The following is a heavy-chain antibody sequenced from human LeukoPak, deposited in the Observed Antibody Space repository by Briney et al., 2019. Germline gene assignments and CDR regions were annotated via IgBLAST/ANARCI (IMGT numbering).Heavy chain of an antibody. CDR2: INHSGST. J-gene: IGHJ5*02. Sequence: PSETLSLTCGVSGGSISSSNWWSWVRQPPGKGLEWIGEINHSGSTNYNPSLKSRVTISVDTSKNQFSLKLSSVTAADTAVYYCASGPPNNWFDPWGQGTLVTVSS. V-gene: IGHV4-4*02. CDR1: GGSISSSNW. CDR3: ASGPPNNWFDP.